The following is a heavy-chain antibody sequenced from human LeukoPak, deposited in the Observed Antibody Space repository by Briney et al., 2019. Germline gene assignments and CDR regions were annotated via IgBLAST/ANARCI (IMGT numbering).Heavy chain of an antibody. V-gene: IGHV1-24*01. D-gene: IGHD3-16*01. CDR1: GYTLTELS. J-gene: IGHJ3*02. CDR2: FDPEDGET. Sequence: ASVKVSCKVSGYTLTELSMHWVRQAPGKGLEWMGGFDPEDGETIYAQKFQGRVTMTEDTSTDTAYMELSSLRSEDTAVYYYATRSPVMPPEAFDIWGQGTMVTVSS. CDR3: ATRSPVMPPEAFDI.